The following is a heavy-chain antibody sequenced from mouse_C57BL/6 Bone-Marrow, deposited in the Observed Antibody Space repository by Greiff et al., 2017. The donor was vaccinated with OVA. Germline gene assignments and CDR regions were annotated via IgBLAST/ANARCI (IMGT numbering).Heavy chain of an antibody. CDR3: ARRDYFDY. Sequence: QVQLQQPGAELVMPGASVKLSCKASGYTFTSYWMHGVKQRPGQGLEWIGEIDPSDSYTNYNQKFKGKSTLTVDKSSSTAYMQLSSLTSEGSAVYYCARRDYFDYWGQGTTLTVSS. CDR2: IDPSDSYT. CDR1: GYTFTSYW. V-gene: IGHV1-69*01. J-gene: IGHJ2*01.